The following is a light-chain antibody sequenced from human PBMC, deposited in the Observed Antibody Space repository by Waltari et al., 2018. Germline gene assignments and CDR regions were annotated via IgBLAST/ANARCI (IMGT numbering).Light chain of an antibody. CDR2: AAS. J-gene: IGKJ1*01. Sequence: DIQMTQSPSSLSASVGDRVTITCRASQSISSYLNWYQQKPGKAPKLLIYAASCLQSGVPSRFSGSGSGTDFTLTISSLQPEDFATYYCQQSYSTPRFGQGTKVEIK. CDR3: QQSYSTPR. CDR1: QSISSY. V-gene: IGKV1-39*01.